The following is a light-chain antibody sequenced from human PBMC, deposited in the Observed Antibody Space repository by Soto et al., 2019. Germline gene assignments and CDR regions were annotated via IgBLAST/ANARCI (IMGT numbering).Light chain of an antibody. CDR3: LHYARTLQT. V-gene: IGKV3D-20*01. CDR1: QHVTNCQ. J-gene: IGKJ3*01. Sequence: EVVLTQSPATLSLSPGDRATLSCRASQHVTNCQVAWYHQRKPGLPPRLLIPYSFHRATGISDRVRGSGSGTDFTLTIDSLETEDFGIYYCLHYARTLQTFGPGTKVD. CDR2: YSF.